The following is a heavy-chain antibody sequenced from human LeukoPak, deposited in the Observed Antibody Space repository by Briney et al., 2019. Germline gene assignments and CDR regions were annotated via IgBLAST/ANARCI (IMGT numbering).Heavy chain of an antibody. CDR1: GFTFSSYA. CDR2: IGISGT. CDR3: AKKGGGSLRLYYFDY. V-gene: IGHV3-23*01. D-gene: IGHD3-16*01. Sequence: GGSLRLSCAASGFTFSSYAMSWGRQAPGKGLEWGSAIGISGTYYTDSVKGRFTISRDYSTNTLYLQMNSLRPEDTAVYYCAKKGGGSLRLYYFDYWGQGTLVTVSS. J-gene: IGHJ4*02.